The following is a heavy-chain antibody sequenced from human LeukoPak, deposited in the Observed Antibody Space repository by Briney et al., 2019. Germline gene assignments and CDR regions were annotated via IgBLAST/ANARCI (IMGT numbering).Heavy chain of an antibody. CDR2: ISGSGGST. CDR3: AKGATISFRFDY. V-gene: IGHV3-23*01. CDR1: GFTFSSYG. D-gene: IGHD5-12*01. J-gene: IGHJ4*02. Sequence: GGTLRLSCAASGFTFSSYGMSWVRQAPGEGLEWVSAISGSGGSTYYADSVKGRFTISRDNSKNTLYLQMNSLRAEDTAVYYCAKGATISFRFDYWGQGTLVTVSS.